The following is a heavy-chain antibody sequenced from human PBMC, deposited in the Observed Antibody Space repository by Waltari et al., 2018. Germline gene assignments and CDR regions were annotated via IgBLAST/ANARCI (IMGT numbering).Heavy chain of an antibody. CDR1: GYTFPAYY. Sequence: QVQLVQSGAAVKMPGDSVKVSCTASGYTFPAYYIQGVRQAPGQGLEWVGRIDLNSGDTNFAEKFLGRVTMTRDTSITTAYLELRRLRSDDTAIYHCSRDCTGGSCYGLTYGMDVWGQGTLVSVSS. CDR3: SRDCTGGSCYGLTYGMDV. V-gene: IGHV1-2*02. J-gene: IGHJ6*02. CDR2: IDLNSGDT. D-gene: IGHD2-15*01.